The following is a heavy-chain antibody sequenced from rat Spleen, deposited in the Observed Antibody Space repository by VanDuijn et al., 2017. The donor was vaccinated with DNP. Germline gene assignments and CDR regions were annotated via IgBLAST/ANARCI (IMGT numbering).Heavy chain of an antibody. CDR3: ARAPDLPGKGVMDV. D-gene: IGHD1-4*01. CDR1: GFNFDDHW. CDR2: INERSTTI. Sequence: EAKLVESGGGLVQPGRSLKLSCAASGFNFDDHWMAWVRQAPGKGLEWIGEINERSTTINYSPSLKDKFTISRDNAQSTLYLQTSKLGSEDTAIYYCARAPDLPGKGVMDVWGQGTSVIVSS. V-gene: IGHV4-2*01. J-gene: IGHJ4*01.